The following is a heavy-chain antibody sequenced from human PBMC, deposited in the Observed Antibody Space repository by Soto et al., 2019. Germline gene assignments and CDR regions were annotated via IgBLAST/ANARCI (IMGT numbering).Heavy chain of an antibody. Sequence: QVQLVESGGGVVQPGRSLRLSCAASGFTFSSYGMHWVRQAPGKGLEWVAVIWYDGSNKYYADSVKGRFTISRDNSKNTLYLKMNSLRAEDTAVYYCARDSTDYGLLYWGQGTLVTVSS. CDR1: GFTFSSYG. CDR3: ARDSTDYGLLY. D-gene: IGHD4-17*01. V-gene: IGHV3-33*01. CDR2: IWYDGSNK. J-gene: IGHJ4*02.